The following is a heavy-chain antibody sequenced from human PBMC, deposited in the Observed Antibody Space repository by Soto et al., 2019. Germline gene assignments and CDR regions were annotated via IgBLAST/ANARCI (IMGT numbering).Heavy chain of an antibody. D-gene: IGHD5-12*01. V-gene: IGHV3-23*01. CDR2: ISGSGGST. CDR1: GFTLSSYA. J-gene: IGHJ3*02. CDR3: AKDIGVYSGYDFPDAFDI. Sequence: PGGSLRLSCAASGFTLSSYAMSWVRQAPGKGLEWVSAISGSGGSTYYADSVKGRFTISRDNSKNTLYLQMNSLRAEDTAVYYCAKDIGVYSGYDFPDAFDIWGQGTMVTVSS.